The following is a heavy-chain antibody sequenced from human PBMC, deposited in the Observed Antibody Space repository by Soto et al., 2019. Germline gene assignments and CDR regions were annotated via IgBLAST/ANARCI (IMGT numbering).Heavy chain of an antibody. V-gene: IGHV4-30-4*02. J-gene: IGHJ6*02. CDR3: ARVPSPFDFYYAMDV. D-gene: IGHD3-16*01. CDR1: GDSIRSGNIY. Sequence: SETLSLTCPVSGDSIRSGNIYCSSIRQAPGKGLEWIGYIFSSGTTYYNPSLKSRLTMSLDTSQNQFSLKLNSVTAADTAVYFCARVPSPFDFYYAMDVWGQGTTVT. CDR2: IFSSGTT.